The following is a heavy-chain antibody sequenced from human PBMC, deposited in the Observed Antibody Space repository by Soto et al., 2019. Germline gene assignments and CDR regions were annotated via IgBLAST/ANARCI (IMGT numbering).Heavy chain of an antibody. CDR3: ASLEMTYGDTKLDY. CDR2: IYSGGST. Sequence: GGSLRLSCAASGFTVSSNYMSWVRQAPGKGLELVSVIYSGGSTYYADSVKGRFTISRDNSKNTLYLQMNSLRAEDTAVYYCASLEMTYGDTKLDYWGQGTLVTVSS. D-gene: IGHD4-17*01. V-gene: IGHV3-53*01. CDR1: GFTVSSNY. J-gene: IGHJ4*02.